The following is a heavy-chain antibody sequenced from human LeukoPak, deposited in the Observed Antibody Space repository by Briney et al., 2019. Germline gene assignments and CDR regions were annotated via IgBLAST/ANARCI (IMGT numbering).Heavy chain of an antibody. CDR1: GFTFSSYG. D-gene: IGHD2-21*02. V-gene: IGHV3-30*03. CDR3: ARQGDTGSWYFDY. J-gene: IGHJ4*02. CDR2: ISYDGSNQ. Sequence: GRSLRLSCAASGFTFSSYGLHWVRQAPGKGLEWVAVISYDGSNQYYADSVKGQVTIPRDNSKSTLYLQMDSLRAGDTAVYYCARQGDTGSWYFDYWGQGTLVTVSS.